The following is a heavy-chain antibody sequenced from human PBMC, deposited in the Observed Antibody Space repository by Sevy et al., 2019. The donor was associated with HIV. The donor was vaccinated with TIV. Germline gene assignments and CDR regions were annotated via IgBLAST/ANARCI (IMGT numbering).Heavy chain of an antibody. CDR1: GFTFSSYG. D-gene: IGHD6-6*01. Sequence: GGSLRLSCAASGFTFSSYGMHWVRQAPGKGLEWVAVISYDGSNKYYADSVKGRLTISRDNSKNTLYLQMNSLRAEDTAVYYCAKPARLGGNYFDYWGQGTLVTVSS. CDR2: ISYDGSNK. V-gene: IGHV3-30*18. J-gene: IGHJ4*02. CDR3: AKPARLGGNYFDY.